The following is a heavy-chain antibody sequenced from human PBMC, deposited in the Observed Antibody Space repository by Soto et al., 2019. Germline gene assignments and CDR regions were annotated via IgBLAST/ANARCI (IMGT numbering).Heavy chain of an antibody. CDR2: SKIIFFGGTI. D-gene: IGHD1-7*01. J-gene: IGHJ4*02. V-gene: IGHV3-15*02. Sequence: DVQLVESGGALVQPGGSRRLSCELSGLALSSTWMTWVRPVPGKGLEWVGCSKIIFFGGTIDYAAPVKGRFTISRDESANTLYLHMNNLKTEDTAVYYCTKDRPYSGGTVFVYWGQGTLVTVSS. CDR3: TKDRPYSGGTVFVY. CDR1: GLALSSTW.